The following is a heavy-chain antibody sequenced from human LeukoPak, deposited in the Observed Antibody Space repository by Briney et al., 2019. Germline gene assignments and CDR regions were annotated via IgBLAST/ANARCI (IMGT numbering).Heavy chain of an antibody. Sequence: ASVKVSCKASGYTFTSYGISWVRQAPGQGLEWMGWISAHNGNTNYEEKLQGRVTMTTDTSTNTAYMDLRSLRSDDTAIYYCANRGQQLYDYWGQGTLVTVSS. CDR3: ANRGQQLYDY. CDR2: ISAHNGNT. J-gene: IGHJ4*02. V-gene: IGHV1-18*01. CDR1: GYTFTSYG. D-gene: IGHD6-13*01.